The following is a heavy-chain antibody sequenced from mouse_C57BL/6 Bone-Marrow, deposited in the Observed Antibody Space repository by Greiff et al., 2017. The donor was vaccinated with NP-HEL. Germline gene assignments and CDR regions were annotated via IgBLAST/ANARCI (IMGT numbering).Heavy chain of an antibody. Sequence: DVKLVESGGGLVQPGESLKLSCESNEYEFPSPDMSWVRKTPEKRLELVAAINSDGGSTYYPATMESRVIISRDNTKKTLYLQMSRLRSEDTAFYYCARQWYSNSEDYWGQGTSVTVSS. V-gene: IGHV5-2*01. CDR2: INSDGGST. J-gene: IGHJ4*01. CDR1: EYEFPSPD. D-gene: IGHD2-5*01. CDR3: ARQWYSNSEDY.